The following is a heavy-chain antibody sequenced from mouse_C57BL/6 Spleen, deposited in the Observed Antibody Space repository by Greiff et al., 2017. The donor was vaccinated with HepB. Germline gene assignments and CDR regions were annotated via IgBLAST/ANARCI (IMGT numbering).Heavy chain of an antibody. Sequence: EVQLVESGPGLVKPSQSLSLTCSVTGYSITSGYYWNWIRQFPGNKLEWMGYISYDGSNNYNPSLKNRISITRDTSKNQFFLKLNSVTTEDTATYYCARYYYGSSYYFDYWGQGTTRTVSS. CDR2: ISYDGSN. D-gene: IGHD1-1*01. CDR3: ARYYYGSSYYFDY. J-gene: IGHJ2*01. V-gene: IGHV3-6*01. CDR1: GYSITSGYY.